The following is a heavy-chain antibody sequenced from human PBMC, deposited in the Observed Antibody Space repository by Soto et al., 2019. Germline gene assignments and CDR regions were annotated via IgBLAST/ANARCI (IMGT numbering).Heavy chain of an antibody. CDR3: AGKVTTGGLCY. J-gene: IGHJ4*02. V-gene: IGHV4-34*01. Sequence: PSETLSLTCAVYGGSFSGYYWSWIRQPPGKGLEWIGEINHSGSTNYNPSLKSRVTISVDTSKNQFSLKLSSVTAADTAVYYCAGKVTTGGLCYWGQGTLVTVSS. CDR2: INHSGST. CDR1: GGSFSGYY. D-gene: IGHD4-17*01.